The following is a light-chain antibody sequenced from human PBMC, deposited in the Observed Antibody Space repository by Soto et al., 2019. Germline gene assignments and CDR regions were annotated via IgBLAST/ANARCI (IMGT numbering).Light chain of an antibody. Sequence: QSVLTQPRSVSWSPGQSVTISCTGTSSDVGGYNYVSWYQQHPGKAPKLMIYDVSKRPSGVPDRFSGSKSGNTASLTISGLQAEDEADYYCCSYAGSYTSYVVFGGGTKLTVL. CDR2: DVS. CDR3: CSYAGSYTSYVV. V-gene: IGLV2-11*01. J-gene: IGLJ2*01. CDR1: SSDVGGYNY.